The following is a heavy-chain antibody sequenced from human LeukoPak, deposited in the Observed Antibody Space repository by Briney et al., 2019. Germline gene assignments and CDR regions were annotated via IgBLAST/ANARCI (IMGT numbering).Heavy chain of an antibody. CDR1: GFRFDDYA. CDR3: ARDPYSSSWYYYYYYMDV. J-gene: IGHJ6*03. D-gene: IGHD6-13*01. CDR2: ISWNSGSI. Sequence: PGGSLRLSCAASGFRFDDYAMHWVRQAPGKGLEWVSGISWNSGSIGYAASVKGRFTISRDNAKNSLYLQMNSLRAEDTAVYYCARDPYSSSWYYYYYYMDVWGKGTTVTVSS. V-gene: IGHV3-9*01.